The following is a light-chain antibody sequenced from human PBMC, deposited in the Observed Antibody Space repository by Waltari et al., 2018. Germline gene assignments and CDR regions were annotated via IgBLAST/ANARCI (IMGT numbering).Light chain of an antibody. CDR1: QVISNN. CDR3: QHGYGTPYS. J-gene: IGKJ2*03. Sequence: DIQMTQSPSSLSASVGDRVTIICQASQVISNNLAWYQQKPGKVPRLLIYKASTLQSGVPSSFSGSGSGTDFTITISSLQPEDFATYYCQHGYGTPYSFGQGTKVEIK. CDR2: KAS. V-gene: IGKV1-16*01.